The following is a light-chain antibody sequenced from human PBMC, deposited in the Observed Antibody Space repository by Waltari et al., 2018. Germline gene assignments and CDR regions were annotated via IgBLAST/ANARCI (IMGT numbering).Light chain of an antibody. Sequence: EIVLTQSPGTLSLSPGERATLSCRASQSVSSSYLAWYQQKPGQAPRLLIYGASSRATGIPDRFSGSGSGTDFTLTISRLEPEDVATYYCQQYYATPLTFGGGTKVVIK. CDR3: QQYYATPLT. CDR2: GAS. J-gene: IGKJ4*01. V-gene: IGKV3-20*01. CDR1: QSVSSSY.